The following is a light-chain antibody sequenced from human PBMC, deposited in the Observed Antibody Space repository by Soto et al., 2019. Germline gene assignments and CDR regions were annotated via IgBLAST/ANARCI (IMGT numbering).Light chain of an antibody. CDR2: DGS. CDR3: QQRSNWPPT. Sequence: PGERATLSCRASQSVSSNFLAWYQQKPGQAPRLLIYDGSNRATGIPDRFSGSGSGTEFTLTISSLQSEDFAVYYCQQRSNWPPTFGQGTKVDIK. J-gene: IGKJ1*01. CDR1: QSVSSNF. V-gene: IGKV3D-20*02.